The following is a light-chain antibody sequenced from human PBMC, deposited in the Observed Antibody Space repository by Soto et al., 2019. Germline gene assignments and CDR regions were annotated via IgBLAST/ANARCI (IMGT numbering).Light chain of an antibody. V-gene: IGLV2-8*01. Sequence: QSALTQPPSASGSPGQSVTISCTGTSSDVGGYNYVSWYQQHPGKAPKLMIYEVSKRPSGVPDRFSGSKSGNTASLTVSGLQVEDEADYYCSSYAGSNNFVVFGGGPKLTVL. J-gene: IGLJ2*01. CDR1: SSDVGGYNY. CDR2: EVS. CDR3: SSYAGSNNFVV.